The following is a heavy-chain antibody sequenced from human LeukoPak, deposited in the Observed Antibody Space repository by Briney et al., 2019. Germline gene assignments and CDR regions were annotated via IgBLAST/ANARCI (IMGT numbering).Heavy chain of an antibody. D-gene: IGHD1-7*01. J-gene: IGHJ5*02. V-gene: IGHV4-59*01. CDR2: IYYSGST. CDR1: GGSISSYY. Sequence: SETLFLTCTVSGGSISSYYWSWIRQPPGKGLEWIGYIYYSGSTNYNPSLKSRVTISVDTSKNQFSLKLSSVTAADTAVYYCARGAKQLELRGWYDPWGQGTLVTVSS. CDR3: ARGAKQLELRGWYDP.